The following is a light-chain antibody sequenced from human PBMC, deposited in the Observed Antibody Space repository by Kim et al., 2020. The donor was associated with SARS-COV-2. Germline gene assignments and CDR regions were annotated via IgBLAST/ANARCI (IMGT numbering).Light chain of an antibody. J-gene: IGLJ1*01. CDR3: APWDDSLNGYV. CDR2: SNN. CDR1: SSNIGSKT. Sequence: GQRVTISWSGSSSNIGSKTVNWYQQRPGTAPKLLIYSNNKRPSGVPDRFSGSKSGTSAALAISGLQSEDEADYYCAPWDDSLNGYVFGTGTKVTVL. V-gene: IGLV1-44*01.